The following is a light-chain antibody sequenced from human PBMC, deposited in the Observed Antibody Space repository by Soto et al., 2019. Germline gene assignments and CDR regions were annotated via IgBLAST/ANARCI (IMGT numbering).Light chain of an antibody. CDR3: PQSSSTPRT. J-gene: IGKJ1*01. V-gene: IGKV1-39*01. CDR1: QSISSY. Sequence: DIQMTQSPSSLSASVGDRVSITCRASQSISSYLNWYQQKPGKAPKLLIYAASSLQSGVPSRFSGSGSGTDFPLTISSLQPEDFATYSCPQSSSTPRTFGQGTKVEIK. CDR2: AAS.